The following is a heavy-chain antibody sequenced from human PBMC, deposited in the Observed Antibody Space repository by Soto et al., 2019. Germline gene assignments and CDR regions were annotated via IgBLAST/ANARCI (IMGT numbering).Heavy chain of an antibody. J-gene: IGHJ4*02. CDR1: GGSVSSYT. V-gene: IGHV1-69*08. CDR2: IIPILGRA. CDR3: AGDSGYSNYAFDF. Sequence: QVQLVQSGAEVKKPGSSVKVSCEASGGSVSSYTLSWVRQAPGQGLEWMGRIIPILGRANYAQKFQDRVTITADKSTSTAYMELSSLRSEDTAVYFCAGDSGYSNYAFDFWGQATLITVSS. D-gene: IGHD4-4*01.